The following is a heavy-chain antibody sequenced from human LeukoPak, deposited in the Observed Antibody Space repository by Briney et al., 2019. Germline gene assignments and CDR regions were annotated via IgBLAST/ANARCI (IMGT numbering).Heavy chain of an antibody. J-gene: IGHJ5*02. CDR2: ISSSGSTI. Sequence: GGSLRLSCAASGFTFSSYEMNWVRQAPGKGLEWVSYISSSGSTIYYADSVKGRFTISRDNSKNTLYLQMNSLRAEDTAVYYCARAGGEWPFSNWFDPWGQGTLVTVSS. CDR3: ARAGGEWPFSNWFDP. V-gene: IGHV3-48*03. D-gene: IGHD3-10*01. CDR1: GFTFSSYE.